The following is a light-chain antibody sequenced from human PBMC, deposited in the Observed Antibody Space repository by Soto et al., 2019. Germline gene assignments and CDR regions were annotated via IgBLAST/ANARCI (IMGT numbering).Light chain of an antibody. Sequence: QSVLTQPPSVSAAPGQKVTVSCSGSTSNIGKNYVSWYQHLPGSAPKLLIYDNTKRPSAIPDRFSGSKSGTSATLIIAGLETGDEADYYCETWDTSLSVVIFGGGTKLTVL. CDR1: TSNIGKNY. J-gene: IGLJ2*01. V-gene: IGLV1-51*01. CDR2: DNT. CDR3: ETWDTSLSVVI.